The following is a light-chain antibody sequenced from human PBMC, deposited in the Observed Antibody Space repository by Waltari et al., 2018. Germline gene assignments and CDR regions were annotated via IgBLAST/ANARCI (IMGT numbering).Light chain of an antibody. CDR2: ALN. J-gene: IGLJ2*01. CDR3: SSYTGSSTVI. CDR1: SGNIGTYKS. Sequence: QSALTQPASVSGSPGQSITISCTGSSGNIGTYKSVSLYQQHPGTTPRLIIYALNMRAAGISYRFSGSKSGAKASLTISGLQTEDEADYYCSSYTGSSTVIFGGGTRLTVL. V-gene: IGLV2-14*03.